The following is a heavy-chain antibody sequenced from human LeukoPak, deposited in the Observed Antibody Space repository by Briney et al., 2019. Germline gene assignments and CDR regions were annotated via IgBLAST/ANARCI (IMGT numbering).Heavy chain of an antibody. CDR2: IIPILGIA. CDR1: GGTFSSYT. CDR3: ARSSRSCGYFDY. J-gene: IGHJ4*02. D-gene: IGHD1-26*01. Sequence: SVKVSCKASGGTFSSYTISWVRQAPGQGLEWMGRIIPILGIANYAQKFQGRVTITADKSTSTAYMELRSLRSDDTAVYYCARSSRSCGYFDYWGQGTLVTVSS. V-gene: IGHV1-69*02.